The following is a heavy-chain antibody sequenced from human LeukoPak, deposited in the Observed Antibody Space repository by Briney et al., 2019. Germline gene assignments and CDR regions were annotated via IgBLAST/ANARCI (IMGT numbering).Heavy chain of an antibody. D-gene: IGHD1-26*01. J-gene: IGHJ4*02. V-gene: IGHV3-66*02. CDR2: ICSDGST. CDR3: ARDPGGGPTHGY. CDR1: GFTVGNNY. Sequence: PGGSLRISCAASGFTVGNNYMSWVRQAPGKGLEWVSVICSDGSTYYADSVKARFTISRDNSKNTLYLQMNSLRADDTAVYYCARDPGGGPTHGYWGQGTLVTVSS.